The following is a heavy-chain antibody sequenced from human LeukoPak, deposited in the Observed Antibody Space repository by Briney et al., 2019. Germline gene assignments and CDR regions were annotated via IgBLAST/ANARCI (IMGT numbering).Heavy chain of an antibody. V-gene: IGHV4-59*01. J-gene: IGHJ4*02. D-gene: IGHD3-22*01. CDR2: IYYSGST. CDR3: AANPLPYYYDSSGYLY. CDR1: GGSISSYY. Sequence: SETLSLTCTVSGGSISSYYWSWIRQPPGKGLGWIGYIYYSGSTNYNPSLKSRVTISVDTSKNQFSLKLSSVTAADTAVYYCAANPLPYYYDSSGYLYWGQGTLVTVSS.